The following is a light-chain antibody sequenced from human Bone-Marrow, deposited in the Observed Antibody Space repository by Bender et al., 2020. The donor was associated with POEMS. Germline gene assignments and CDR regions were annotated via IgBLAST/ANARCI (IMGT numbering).Light chain of an antibody. CDR3: CSYAGSSTWV. CDR1: SSDVGGFHY. CDR2: EVS. Sequence: QSALTQPVSMSGSPGQSITISCTGTSSDVGGFHYVSWYQQHPGKAPKLMIYEVSKWPSGVSNRFSGSQSGNTASLTISGLQAEDEADYYCCSYAGSSTWVFGGGTKLTVL. V-gene: IGLV2-23*02. J-gene: IGLJ3*02.